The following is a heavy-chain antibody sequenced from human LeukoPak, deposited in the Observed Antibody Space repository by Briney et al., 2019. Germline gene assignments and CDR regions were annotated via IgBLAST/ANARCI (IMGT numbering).Heavy chain of an antibody. J-gene: IGHJ4*02. CDR2: IWYDASNK. Sequence: SGGSLRLSCAASGISFRSYGMHWVRQAPGKGLEWVTFIWYDASNKYYAESVKGRFTISRDNSRNTLYLQMNSLRAEDTAVYYCAKRMGVEGSYCFDYWGQGTLVTVSS. D-gene: IGHD3-10*01. CDR1: GISFRSYG. V-gene: IGHV3-30*02. CDR3: AKRMGVEGSYCFDY.